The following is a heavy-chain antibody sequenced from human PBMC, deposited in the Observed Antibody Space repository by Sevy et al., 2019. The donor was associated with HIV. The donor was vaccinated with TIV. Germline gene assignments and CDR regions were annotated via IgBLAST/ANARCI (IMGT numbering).Heavy chain of an antibody. CDR1: GFTFSNAW. CDR2: IKSKTDGGTT. J-gene: IGHJ5*01. D-gene: IGHD6-19*01. Sequence: GGSLRLSCAASGFTFSNAWMNWVRQAPGKGLEWVGRIKSKTDGGTTDYAAPVKGRFTISRDDSKNTLYLQMNSLRAEDTAVYYCAKPRRGWYVFDCWGLGTLVTVSS. CDR3: AKPRRGWYVFDC. V-gene: IGHV3-15*07.